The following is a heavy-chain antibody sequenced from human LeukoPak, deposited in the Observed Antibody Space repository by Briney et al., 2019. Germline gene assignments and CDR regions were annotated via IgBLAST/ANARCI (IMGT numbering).Heavy chain of an antibody. V-gene: IGHV3-30*02. D-gene: IGHD6-19*01. CDR2: IRYDTSNK. J-gene: IGHJ3*02. CDR1: GFTFSSYG. Sequence: GGSLRLSCAASGFTFSSYGMHWVRQAPGKGLEWVTYIRYDTSNKYYADSVKGRFTISRDNSKNTLYLQMNSLRAEDTALYYCAKIGWDDAFDIWGQGTMVTVSS. CDR3: AKIGWDDAFDI.